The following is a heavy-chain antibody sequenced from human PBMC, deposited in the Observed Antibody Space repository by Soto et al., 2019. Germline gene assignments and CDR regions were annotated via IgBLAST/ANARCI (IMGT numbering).Heavy chain of an antibody. CDR3: ASCDSYDTIYYRRFSF. Sequence: SETLSLTCTVSGGSISSGDCYWSWIRQPPGKGLEWIGFMYYSGSTHYNPSLKSRVTISVDTSKSQFSLKLSSVTAADTAVYYCASCDSYDTIYYRRFSFWGQGTLVTVSS. D-gene: IGHD3-16*01. V-gene: IGHV4-30-4*01. CDR2: MYYSGST. J-gene: IGHJ4*02. CDR1: GGSISSGDCY.